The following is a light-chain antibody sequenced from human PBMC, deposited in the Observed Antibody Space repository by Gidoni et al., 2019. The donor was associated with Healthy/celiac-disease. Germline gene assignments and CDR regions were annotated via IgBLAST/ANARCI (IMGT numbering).Light chain of an antibody. V-gene: IGKV3-15*01. CDR3: QQYNNWPPMYT. CDR1: QSVSSN. J-gene: IGKJ2*01. Sequence: EIVMTQSLATLSVSPGERATLSCRASQSVSSNLAWYQQKPGQAPRLLIYGASTRATGIPARFSGSGSGTEFTLTISSLQSEDFVVYYCQQYNNWPPMYTFGQGTKLEIK. CDR2: GAS.